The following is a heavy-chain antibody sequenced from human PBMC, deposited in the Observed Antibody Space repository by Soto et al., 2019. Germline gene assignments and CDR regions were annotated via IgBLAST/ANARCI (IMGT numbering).Heavy chain of an antibody. J-gene: IGHJ4*02. Sequence: SETLSLTCAVYGGSFSGYYWSWIRQPPGKGLEWIGEINHSGSTNYNPSLKSRVTISVDTSKNQFSLKLSSVTAADTAVYYCARLDYGDGYDYWGQGTLVTVSS. D-gene: IGHD3-16*01. V-gene: IGHV4-34*01. CDR1: GGSFSGYY. CDR3: ARLDYGDGYDY. CDR2: INHSGST.